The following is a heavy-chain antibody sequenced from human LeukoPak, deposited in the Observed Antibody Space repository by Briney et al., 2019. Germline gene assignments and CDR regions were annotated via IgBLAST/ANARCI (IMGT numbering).Heavy chain of an antibody. CDR1: GGSLCGYY. CDR3: ARGLRGYCSGGSCSTYYYYYGMDV. J-gene: IGHJ6*04. CDR2: INLSGVT. D-gene: IGHD2-15*01. Sequence: PSETLSHTCDLHGGSLCGYYCCAMPQPLRIGREWMGEINLSGVTNYSPSLKSRVTISVDTSKNQFSLKLSSVTAADTAVYYCARGLRGYCSGGSCSTYYYYYGMDVWGKGTTVTVSS. V-gene: IGHV4-34*01.